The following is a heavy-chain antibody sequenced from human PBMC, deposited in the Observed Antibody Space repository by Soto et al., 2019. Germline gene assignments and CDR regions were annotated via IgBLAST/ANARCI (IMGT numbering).Heavy chain of an antibody. CDR1: GYTFTRYV. CDR3: ARERRNYDALDY. V-gene: IGHV1-18*01. CDR2: ISADNHNT. Sequence: QVQLMQSGLEVKRPGASVKVSCKTSGYTFTRYVISWVRQAPGHGLEWMGWISADNHNTNVAQNFQGRVTLTTDTSTTTVFMELRNLRSDDTAVYYCARERRNYDALDYWGQGTLVTVSS. D-gene: IGHD3-22*01. J-gene: IGHJ4*02.